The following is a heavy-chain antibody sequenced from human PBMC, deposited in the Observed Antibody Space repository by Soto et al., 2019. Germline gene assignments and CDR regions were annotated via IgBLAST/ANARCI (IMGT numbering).Heavy chain of an antibody. J-gene: IGHJ4*02. CDR2: ISGSGDST. Sequence: EVQLLEFGGGLVQPGGSLRLSCAASGFTFSSYAMNWVRQAPGKGLEWVSVISGSGDSTYYADSVQGRFTISRANSTNTLYLQMNSLRAGETAVYYWARRGLVLYFDYWGQGILVTVAS. V-gene: IGHV3-23*01. CDR1: GFTFSSYA. CDR3: ARRGLVLYFDY. D-gene: IGHD3-10*01.